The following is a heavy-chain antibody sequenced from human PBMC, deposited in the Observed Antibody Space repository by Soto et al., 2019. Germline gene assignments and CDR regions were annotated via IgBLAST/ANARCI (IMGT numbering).Heavy chain of an antibody. CDR3: ASESLLWFGESNDAFDI. D-gene: IGHD3-10*01. CDR2: INAGNGNT. CDR1: GYTFTSYA. Sequence: ASVKVSCKASGYTFTSYAMHWVRQAPGQRFEWMGWINAGNGNTKYSQKFQGRVTITRDTSASTAYMELSSLRSEDTAVYYCASESLLWFGESNDAFDIWGQGTMVTVSS. J-gene: IGHJ3*02. V-gene: IGHV1-3*01.